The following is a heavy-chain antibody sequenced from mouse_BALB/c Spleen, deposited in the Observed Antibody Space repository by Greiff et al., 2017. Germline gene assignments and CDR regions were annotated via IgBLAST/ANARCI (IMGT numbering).Heavy chain of an antibody. Sequence: EVKLMESGGDLVKPGGSLKLSCAASGFTFSSYAMSWVRQSPEKRLEWVAEISSGGSYTYYPDTVTGRFTISRDNAKNTLYLEMSSLRSEDTAMYYCARASYAMDYWGQGTSVTVSS. CDR1: GFTFSSYA. CDR3: ARASYAMDY. CDR2: ISSGGSYT. V-gene: IGHV5-9-4*01. J-gene: IGHJ4*01.